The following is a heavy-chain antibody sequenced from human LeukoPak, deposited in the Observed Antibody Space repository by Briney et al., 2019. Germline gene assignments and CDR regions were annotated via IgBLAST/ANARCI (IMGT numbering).Heavy chain of an antibody. Sequence: GGSLRLSCAASGFTFSTYAMSWVRQAPGKGLEWVSAISGSGGSTYYADSVKGRFTISRDNSKNTLYLQMNSLRAEDTAVYYCAKDDFWSSYTYYFDYWGQGTLVTVSS. D-gene: IGHD3-3*01. J-gene: IGHJ4*02. CDR3: AKDDFWSSYTYYFDY. V-gene: IGHV3-23*01. CDR2: ISGSGGST. CDR1: GFTFSTYA.